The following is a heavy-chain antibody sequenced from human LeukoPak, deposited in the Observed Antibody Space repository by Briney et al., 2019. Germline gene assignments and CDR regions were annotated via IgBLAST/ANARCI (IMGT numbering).Heavy chain of an antibody. CDR3: ARPAHGYYYDSSGHPDAFDI. CDR2: IYTSGST. Sequence: SETLSLTCTVSGGSISSSSYYWSWIRQPAGKGLEWIGRIYTSGSTNCNPSLKSRVTISVDTSKNQFSLKLSSVTAADTAVYYCARPAHGYYYDSSGHPDAFDIWGQGTMVTVSS. V-gene: IGHV4-61*02. J-gene: IGHJ3*02. CDR1: GGSISSSSYY. D-gene: IGHD3-22*01.